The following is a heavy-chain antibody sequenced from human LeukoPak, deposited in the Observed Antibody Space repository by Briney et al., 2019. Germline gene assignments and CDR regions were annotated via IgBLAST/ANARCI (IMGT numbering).Heavy chain of an antibody. D-gene: IGHD4-11*01. CDR1: GFTFDDYA. V-gene: IGHV3-9*01. CDR2: ISWNSGSI. Sequence: PGGSLRLSCAASGFTFDDYAMPWVRQAPGKGLEWVSGISWNSGSIGYADSVKGRFTISRDNAKNSLYLQMNSLRAEDTALYYCAKDGAAYSNFDYWGQGTLVTVSS. CDR3: AKDGAAYSNFDY. J-gene: IGHJ4*02.